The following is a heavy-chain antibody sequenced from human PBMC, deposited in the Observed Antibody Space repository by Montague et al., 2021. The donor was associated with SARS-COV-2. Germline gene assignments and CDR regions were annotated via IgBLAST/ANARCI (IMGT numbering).Heavy chain of an antibody. V-gene: IGHV4-34*01. CDR3: ARGARQGYGFRLGSFDS. D-gene: IGHD3-10*01. Sequence: SETLSLTCAVYGGSFSGYYWNWIRQPPGKGLEWIGEINHSGSTNYNPSLKSRVTMSVDTSKNQFSLKLSSVTAADTAVYYCARGARQGYGFRLGSFDSWGQGTLVTMSS. CDR2: INHSGST. J-gene: IGHJ4*02. CDR1: GGSFSGYY.